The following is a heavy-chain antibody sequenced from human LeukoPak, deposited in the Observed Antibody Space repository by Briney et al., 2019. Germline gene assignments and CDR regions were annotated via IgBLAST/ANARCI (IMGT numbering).Heavy chain of an antibody. CDR3: ARDVQFWSGYYYYYMDV. CDR2: ISSSSSYI. V-gene: IGHV3-21*01. D-gene: IGHD3-3*01. Sequence: PGGSLRLSCAASGFTFSSYSMNWVRQAPGKGLEWVSSISSSSSYIYYADSVKGRFTISRDNAKNSLYLQMNSLRAEDTAVYYCARDVQFWSGYYYYYMDVWGKGTTVTVSS. J-gene: IGHJ6*03. CDR1: GFTFSSYS.